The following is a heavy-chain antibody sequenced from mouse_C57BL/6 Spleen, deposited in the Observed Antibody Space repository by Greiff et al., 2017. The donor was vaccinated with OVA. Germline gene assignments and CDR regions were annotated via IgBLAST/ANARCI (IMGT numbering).Heavy chain of an antibody. V-gene: IGHV2-2*01. CDR2: IWSGGST. D-gene: IGHD3-3*01. Sequence: QVQLKESGPGLVQPSQSLSITCTVSGFSLTSYGVHWVRQSPGKGLEWLGVIWSGGSTDYYAPFISRLSIRTDNSKCQVYFKMNSLQADDTAIYDCARKGRLGGMDYWGQGTSVTVSS. CDR1: GFSLTSYG. J-gene: IGHJ4*01. CDR3: ARKGRLGGMDY.